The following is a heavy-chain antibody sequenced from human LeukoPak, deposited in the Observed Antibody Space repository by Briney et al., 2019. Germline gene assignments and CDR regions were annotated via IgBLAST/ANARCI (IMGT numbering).Heavy chain of an antibody. CDR2: ISGSSGTI. J-gene: IGHJ6*03. D-gene: IGHD3-16*01. CDR3: ARRSEFGVLYYMDV. V-gene: IGHV3-48*01. Sequence: GGSLRLSCAASGLTFSSYSMNWVRQASAKGLEWVSYISGSSGTIYYADSVKGRFTISRDNAKNSLYLQMNSLRAEDTAMYYCARRSEFGVLYYMDVWGKGTTVTVSS. CDR1: GLTFSSYS.